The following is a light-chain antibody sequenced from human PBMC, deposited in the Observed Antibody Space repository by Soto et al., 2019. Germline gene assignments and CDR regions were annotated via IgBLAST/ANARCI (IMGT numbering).Light chain of an antibody. CDR2: DVS. V-gene: IGLV2-8*01. CDR1: TTDVGGYNY. J-gene: IGLJ2*01. CDR3: YSYAGTNSL. Sequence: QSALTQPPSASGSPGQSVTISCTGTTTDVGGYNYVSWYQQHPGKAPKLMIFDVSKRPSGVPDRFSGSKSGNTASLTVSGLQAEDVADYYCYSYAGTNSLFGGGTKLTVL.